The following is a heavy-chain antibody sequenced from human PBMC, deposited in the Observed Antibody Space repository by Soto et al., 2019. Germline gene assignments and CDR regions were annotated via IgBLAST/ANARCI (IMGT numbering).Heavy chain of an antibody. CDR3: ARGDDSTDHSHFDY. D-gene: IGHD2-2*01. V-gene: IGHV4-34*01. Sequence: QVQLQQWGAGLLKPSETLSLTCAVYGGSFSGYYWSWIRQPPGKGLEWIGEINHSGSTNYNPSLKSRVTISVDTSKNQFSLKLSSVTAADTAVYYCARGDDSTDHSHFDYWSQGTLVTVSS. CDR2: INHSGST. J-gene: IGHJ4*02. CDR1: GGSFSGYY.